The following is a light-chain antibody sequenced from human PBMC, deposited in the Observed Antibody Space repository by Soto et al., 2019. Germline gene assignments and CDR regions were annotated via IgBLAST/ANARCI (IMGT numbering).Light chain of an antibody. J-gene: IGLJ7*01. Sequence: QSVLTQPPSVSAAPGQTVTISCSGSSSNIGNHDVSWYQQLPGTTPKIIIYENNKRPSGILDRFSGSKSGTSATLGITGLQTGDEADYYCGTWDSSLSAAVFGGGTQLTVL. CDR3: GTWDSSLSAAV. V-gene: IGLV1-51*01. CDR2: ENN. CDR1: SSNIGNHD.